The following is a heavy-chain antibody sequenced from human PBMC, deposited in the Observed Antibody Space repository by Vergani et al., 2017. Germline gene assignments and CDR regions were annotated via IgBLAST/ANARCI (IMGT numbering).Heavy chain of an antibody. CDR1: GFTFSSYG. J-gene: IGHJ5*02. V-gene: IGHV3-30*02. Sequence: QVQLVESGGGVVQPGGSLRLSCAASGFTFSSYGMHWVRQAPGKGLEWVAFIRYDGSNKYYADSVKGRFTISRDNSKNTLYLQMNSLRAEDTAVYYCAKEGCDTRGWFDPWGQGTLVTVSS. CDR3: AKEGCDTRGWFDP. CDR2: IRYDGSNK. D-gene: IGHD3-22*01.